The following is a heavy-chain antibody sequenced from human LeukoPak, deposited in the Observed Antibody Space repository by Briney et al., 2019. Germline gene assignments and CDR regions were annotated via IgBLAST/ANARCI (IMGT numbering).Heavy chain of an antibody. CDR1: GDSVSSSSSY. J-gene: IGHJ4*02. V-gene: IGHV4-39*07. D-gene: IGHD3-22*01. Sequence: SETLSLTCTVSGDSVSSSSSYWGWIRQPPGKGLEWIGSIYYSGSTYYNTSLKSRVTISVDTSKNQFSLKLSSVTAADTAVYYCARDNRGGHYYDSSGWGIDYWGQGTLVTVSS. CDR2: IYYSGST. CDR3: ARDNRGGHYYDSSGWGIDY.